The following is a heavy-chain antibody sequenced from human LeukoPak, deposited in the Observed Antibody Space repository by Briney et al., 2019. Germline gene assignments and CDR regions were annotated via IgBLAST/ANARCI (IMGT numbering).Heavy chain of an antibody. CDR3: ARLGDSNYVNRYFDY. CDR1: GFPFSSYW. V-gene: IGHV3-7*01. D-gene: IGHD4-11*01. CDR2: IKQDGSEK. J-gene: IGHJ4*02. Sequence: GGSLRLSCVASGFPFSSYWMTWVRQAPGKGLEWVANIKQDGSEKYYVDSVKGRFTISRDNAKNSLYLQMNSLRAEDTAVYYCARLGDSNYVNRYFDYWGQGTLVTVSS.